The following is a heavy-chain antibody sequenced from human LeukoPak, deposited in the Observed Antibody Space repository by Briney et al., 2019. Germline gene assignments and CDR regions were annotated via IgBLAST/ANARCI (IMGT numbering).Heavy chain of an antibody. Sequence: SETLSLTCTVSGGSISCGDYYWSWIRQPPGKGLEWIGYIYYSGSTYYNPSLKSRVTISVDTSKNQFSLKLSSVTAADTAVYYCARAIRITMVRGPSDWFDPWGQGTLVTVSS. CDR2: IYYSGST. CDR1: GGSISCGDYY. V-gene: IGHV4-30-4*01. D-gene: IGHD3-10*01. CDR3: ARAIRITMVRGPSDWFDP. J-gene: IGHJ5*02.